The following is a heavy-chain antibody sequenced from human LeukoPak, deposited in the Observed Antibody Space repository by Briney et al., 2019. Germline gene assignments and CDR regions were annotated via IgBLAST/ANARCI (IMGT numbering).Heavy chain of an antibody. J-gene: IGHJ4*02. V-gene: IGHV4-4*02. Sequence: SETLSLTCVVSGGSISSSNWWSWVRQPPGKGLEWIGEIYHSGSTYYNPSLKSRVTISVDTSKNQFSLKLSSVTAADTAVYYCARRTLSAIDYWGQGTLVTVSS. CDR1: GGSISSSNW. D-gene: IGHD2/OR15-2a*01. CDR3: ARRTLSAIDY. CDR2: IYHSGST.